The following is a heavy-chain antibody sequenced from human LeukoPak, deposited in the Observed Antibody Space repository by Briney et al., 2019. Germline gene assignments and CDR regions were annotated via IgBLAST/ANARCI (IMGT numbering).Heavy chain of an antibody. D-gene: IGHD3/OR15-3a*01. CDR2: MNPNSGNT. V-gene: IGHV1-8*03. CDR3: AKLDVLPYFDS. J-gene: IGHJ4*02. Sequence: ASVKVSCKASGYTFTSYVINWVRQATGQGLEWMGWMNPNSGNTGYAQKFQGRVTITRNTSISTAYMELSSLRAEDTAVYYCAKLDVLPYFDSWGQGTLVTVSS. CDR1: GYTFTSYV.